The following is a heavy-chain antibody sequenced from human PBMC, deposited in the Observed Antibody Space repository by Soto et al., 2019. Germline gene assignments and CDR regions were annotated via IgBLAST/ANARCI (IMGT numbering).Heavy chain of an antibody. J-gene: IGHJ4*02. CDR2: IYYSGSS. Sequence: TLSLTCTVSGGSLTGYYWNWIRQPPGKGLEWIGYIYYSGSSNSNPSLKSRVTISVDTSKNQFSLNLNSVTAADTAVYYCARARGAIAYLDYWGQGTLVTVSS. CDR1: GGSLTGYY. D-gene: IGHD3-16*02. V-gene: IGHV4-59*01. CDR3: ARARGAIAYLDY.